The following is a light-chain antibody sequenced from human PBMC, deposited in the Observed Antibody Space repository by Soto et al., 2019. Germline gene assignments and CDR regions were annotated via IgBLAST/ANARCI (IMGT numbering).Light chain of an antibody. CDR1: QSVSSSY. Sequence: EIVLTQSPGTLSLSPGERATLSCRASQSVSSSYLAWYQQKPGQAPRLLIYGASSRATGIPDRFSGSGSGTDFTLTISRLEPEDLAVYYCQQYGISPMYSFGQGTKLEIK. CDR3: QQYGISPMYS. V-gene: IGKV3-20*01. J-gene: IGKJ2*01. CDR2: GAS.